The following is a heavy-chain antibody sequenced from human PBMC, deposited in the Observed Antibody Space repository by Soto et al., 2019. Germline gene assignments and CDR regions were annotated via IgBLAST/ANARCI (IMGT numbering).Heavy chain of an antibody. Sequence: ASVKVSWKASGGTFSSYAISWVRQAPGQGLEWMRGIIPIFGTANYAQKLQGRVTITANESTSTAYTELSSLRSEDTAVYYCANSRIPPGRHAHYYYGMDVWRQGTTGPASS. V-gene: IGHV1-69*13. D-gene: IGHD2-2*01. CDR2: IIPIFGTA. CDR1: GGTFSSYA. J-gene: IGHJ6*01. CDR3: ANSRIPPGRHAHYYYGMDV.